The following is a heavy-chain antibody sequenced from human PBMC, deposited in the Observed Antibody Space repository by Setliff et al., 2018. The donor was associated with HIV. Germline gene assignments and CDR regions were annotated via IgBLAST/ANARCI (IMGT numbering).Heavy chain of an antibody. Sequence: GASVKVSCKASGYTFTDYEITWVRQAPGQGLEWMGWISAYNDNANYVQELQGRVTMTTDTSTSTAYMELRSLRSEDTAVYYCARPHVRYNWFDPWGQGTLVTVSS. J-gene: IGHJ5*02. CDR1: GYTFTDYE. V-gene: IGHV1-18*01. CDR2: ISAYNDNA. CDR3: ARPHVRYNWFDP.